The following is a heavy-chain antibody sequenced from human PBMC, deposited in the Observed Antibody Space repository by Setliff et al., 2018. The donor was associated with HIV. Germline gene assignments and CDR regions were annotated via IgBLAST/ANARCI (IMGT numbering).Heavy chain of an antibody. V-gene: IGHV4-61*09. Sequence: PSETLSLTCTVSGGSISSGSYYWSWIRQPAGKGLEWIGHIYTSGSTNYNPSLKSRVTISVDTSKNQFSLKLSSVTAADTAVYYCARVGAGWGYYFDYWGQGTLVTVSS. D-gene: IGHD6-19*01. CDR2: IYTSGST. CDR3: ARVGAGWGYYFDY. J-gene: IGHJ4*02. CDR1: GGSISSGSYY.